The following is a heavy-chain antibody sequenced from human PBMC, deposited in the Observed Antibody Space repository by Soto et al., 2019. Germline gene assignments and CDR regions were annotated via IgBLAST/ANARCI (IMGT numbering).Heavy chain of an antibody. J-gene: IGHJ4*02. Sequence: PSETLSLTCTVSGGSISSGDYYWILIRQPPGKGLEWIGYIYYSGSTYYNPSLKSRVTISVDTSKNQFSLKLSSVTAADTAVYYCARARGARYFDYWGQGTLVTVSS. CDR2: IYYSGST. D-gene: IGHD2-15*01. V-gene: IGHV4-30-4*01. CDR3: ARARGARYFDY. CDR1: GGSISSGDYY.